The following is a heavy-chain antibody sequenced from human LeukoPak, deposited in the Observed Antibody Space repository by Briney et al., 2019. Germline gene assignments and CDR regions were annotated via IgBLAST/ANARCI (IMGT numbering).Heavy chain of an antibody. Sequence: SETLSLTCIVSGYSISSGYYWGWIRQPPGKGLEWIGTIYHSGITYSNPSLKSRVTISVDTSKNQFSLKLSSVTAADTAVYYCARDHGYYYDSSGIRRLAKNWFDPWGQGTLVTVSS. CDR3: ARDHGYYYDSSGIRRLAKNWFDP. CDR2: IYHSGIT. D-gene: IGHD3-22*01. J-gene: IGHJ5*02. CDR1: GYSISSGYY. V-gene: IGHV4-38-2*02.